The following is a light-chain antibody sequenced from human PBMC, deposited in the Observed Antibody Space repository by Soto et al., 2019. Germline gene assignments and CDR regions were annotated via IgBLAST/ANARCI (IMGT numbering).Light chain of an antibody. J-gene: IGKJ4*01. CDR3: QQYNNWHLT. Sequence: EIVMTQSPATLSVSPGERATLSCRASQSVSSNLAWYQQKPGQAPRHLIYGASTRATGIPARFSGSGSRTEFTLTISSLQSEDFAVYYCQQYNNWHLTFGGGTKVEIK. CDR1: QSVSSN. CDR2: GAS. V-gene: IGKV3-15*01.